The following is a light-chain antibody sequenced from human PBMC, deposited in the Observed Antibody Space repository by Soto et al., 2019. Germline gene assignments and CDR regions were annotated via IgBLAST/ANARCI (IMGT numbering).Light chain of an antibody. CDR2: AAS. Sequence: DIQMTQSPSSLSASVGDRVTITCRARQSISSYLNWYQQKPGKAPKLLIYAASSLQSGVPSMFSGSGSGAEFTLTIRSLQPEDFTTYYCQQSYSSPWTFGQGTKVEIK. J-gene: IGKJ1*01. CDR3: QQSYSSPWT. CDR1: QSISSY. V-gene: IGKV1-39*01.